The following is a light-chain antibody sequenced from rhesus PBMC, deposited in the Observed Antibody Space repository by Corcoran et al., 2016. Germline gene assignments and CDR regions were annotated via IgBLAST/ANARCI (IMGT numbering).Light chain of an antibody. Sequence: DIQMTQSPSSLSASVGDRVTVTCRASQDINKELSWNQQKPGKAPNLRIYAASSLKTGGSSRFSGSGSGTDYTLTISSLQPEDVATYYCLQDYTTPLTFGGGTKVDIK. V-gene: IGKV1-94*01. J-gene: IGKJ4*01. CDR3: LQDYTTPLT. CDR2: AAS. CDR1: QDINKE.